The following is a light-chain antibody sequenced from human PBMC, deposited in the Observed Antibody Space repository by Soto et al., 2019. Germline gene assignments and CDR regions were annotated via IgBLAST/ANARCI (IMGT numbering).Light chain of an antibody. J-gene: IGKJ4*01. Sequence: EIVLTQSPATLSLSPGERATLSCRASQSASGYLAWYQQRPGQAPRLLIYDTSNRAAGIPARFSGCGSGTDFTLTISSLEPEDFDVYYCQRRSNWHPLTFGGGTKVEIK. CDR2: DTS. V-gene: IGKV3-11*01. CDR3: QRRSNWHPLT. CDR1: QSASGY.